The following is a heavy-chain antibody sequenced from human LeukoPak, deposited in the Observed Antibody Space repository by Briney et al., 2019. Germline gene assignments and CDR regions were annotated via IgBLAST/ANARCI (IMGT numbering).Heavy chain of an antibody. CDR2: INPDSGGT. D-gene: IGHD2-21*02. J-gene: IGHJ6*02. Sequence: GASVKVSCKATGYTFTYYNMHWLRQAPGQGLEWMGWINPDSGGTNYAQKFQGRVTMTRDTSISTAYMELSRLRSDDTAVYYCARDRDCGGDCFYYYYGMDVWGQGTTVTASS. V-gene: IGHV1-2*02. CDR3: ARDRDCGGDCFYYYYGMDV. CDR1: GYTFTYYN.